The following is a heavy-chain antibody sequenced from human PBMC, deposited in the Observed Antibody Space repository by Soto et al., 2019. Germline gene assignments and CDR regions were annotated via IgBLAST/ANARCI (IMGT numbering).Heavy chain of an antibody. CDR1: GFSFRTSG. D-gene: IGHD2-15*01. V-gene: IGHV3-33*01. CDR3: ARGLPKVAGGAFDI. J-gene: IGHJ3*02. Sequence: QVHLVESGGGVVQPGRSLTLSCAASGFSFRTSGMHWVRQAPGKGLEWVTGMWYDGHVEGYLDSVKGRFTISRDNSNSLMSLQMSNLRVDDTAVYYCARGLPKVAGGAFDIRGHGTMVTFSS. CDR2: MWYDGHVE.